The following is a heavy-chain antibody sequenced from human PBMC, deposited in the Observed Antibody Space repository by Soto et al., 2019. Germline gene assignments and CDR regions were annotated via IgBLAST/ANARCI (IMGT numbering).Heavy chain of an antibody. CDR2: ISGSGGST. V-gene: IGHV3-23*01. Sequence: SLRLSDTASGLTLTRYAMSWVRQAPGSGLGWASAISGSGGSTYYADSVKGRFTISRDNSKNTLYLQMNSLRAEDTAVYYCAKSTILPEQIWLHNSYLDYWGQGTLVTVSS. D-gene: IGHD5-18*01. CDR1: GLTLTRYA. CDR3: AKSTILPEQIWLHNSYLDY. J-gene: IGHJ4*02.